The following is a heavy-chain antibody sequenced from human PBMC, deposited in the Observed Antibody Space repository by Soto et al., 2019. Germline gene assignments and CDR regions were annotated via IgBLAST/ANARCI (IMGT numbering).Heavy chain of an antibody. CDR1: GGSISSYY. D-gene: IGHD3-22*01. J-gene: IGHJ5*02. Sequence: SETLSLTCTVSGGSISSYYWSWIRQPPGKGLEWIGYIYYSGSTNYNPSLRSRVTISVDTSKNQFSLKLSSVTAADTAVYYCARAELTDSSGYWPWGQGTLVTVSS. V-gene: IGHV4-59*01. CDR3: ARAELTDSSGYWP. CDR2: IYYSGST.